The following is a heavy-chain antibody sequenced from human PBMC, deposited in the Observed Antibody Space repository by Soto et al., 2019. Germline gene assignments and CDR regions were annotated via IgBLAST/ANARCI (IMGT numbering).Heavy chain of an antibody. D-gene: IGHD3-10*01. CDR2: ISGSGNSA. V-gene: IGHV3-23*01. Sequence: PVGSLRLSCAASGFTFSSYAMSWVRQAPGKGLEWVSAISGSGNSAYYAESVKGRFTISRDNSKNTLYLQMNSLRAEDTAIYYCAKEYYYARSVDYWGQGTLVTVSS. CDR3: AKEYYYARSVDY. CDR1: GFTFSSYA. J-gene: IGHJ4*02.